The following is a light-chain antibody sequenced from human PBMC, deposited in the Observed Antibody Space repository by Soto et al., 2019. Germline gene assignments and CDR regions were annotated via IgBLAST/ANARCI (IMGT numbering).Light chain of an antibody. CDR2: AAS. J-gene: IGKJ5*01. V-gene: IGKV1-39*01. CDR1: QSISSY. Sequence: DIQMTQSPSSLSASVGDRVTITCRASQSISSYLNWYQQKPGKAPKLLIYAASSLQSGVPSRFSGSGSGTDFTLTISSLQPEDVATYYCQQSYSTITFGQGTLLEIK. CDR3: QQSYSTIT.